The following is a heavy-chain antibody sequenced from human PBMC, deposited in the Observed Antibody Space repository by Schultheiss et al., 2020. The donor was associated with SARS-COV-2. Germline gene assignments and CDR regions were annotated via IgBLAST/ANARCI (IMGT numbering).Heavy chain of an antibody. J-gene: IGHJ4*02. V-gene: IGHV3-74*01. CDR3: AKGGWLEY. CDR2: INSDGSST. Sequence: GESLKISCAASGFTFSSYWMHWVRQAPGKGLVWVSRINSDGSSTSYADSVKGRFTISGDSSKNTLYLQMNSLRAEDTAVYYCAKGGWLEYWGQGTLVTVSS. CDR1: GFTFSSYW. D-gene: IGHD3-9*01.